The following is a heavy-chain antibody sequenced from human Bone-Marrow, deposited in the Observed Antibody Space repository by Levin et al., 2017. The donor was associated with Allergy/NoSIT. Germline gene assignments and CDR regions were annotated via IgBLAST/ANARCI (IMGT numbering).Heavy chain of an antibody. J-gene: IGHJ4*02. CDR1: GHPINSGYF. V-gene: IGHV4-38-2*01. Sequence: SQTLSLTCDVSGHPINSGYFWGWVRQSPGKGLEWIGNIYSTGDTKYKSSLASRVSISVDASNNQLSLEVRSVTAADTATYYCASTPYVVTAASTRFDYWGQGAPVTVSS. D-gene: IGHD2-15*01. CDR3: ASTPYVVTAASTRFDY. CDR2: IYSTGDT.